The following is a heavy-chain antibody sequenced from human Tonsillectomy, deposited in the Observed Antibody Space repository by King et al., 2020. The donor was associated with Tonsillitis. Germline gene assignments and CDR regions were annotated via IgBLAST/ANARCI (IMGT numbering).Heavy chain of an antibody. V-gene: IGHV3-23*04. Sequence: VQLVESGGGLVQPGGSLRLSCAASGFTFSSFAMNWVRQAPGKGLEWVSTISGSGGSTYYADSVKGRFTVSRDNPKNTLYLQMDRLRAEDTAVYYCAKGGSGWYGGLDYWGQGTLVTVSS. CDR1: GFTFSSFA. CDR3: AKGGSGWYGGLDY. D-gene: IGHD6-19*01. J-gene: IGHJ4*02. CDR2: ISGSGGST.